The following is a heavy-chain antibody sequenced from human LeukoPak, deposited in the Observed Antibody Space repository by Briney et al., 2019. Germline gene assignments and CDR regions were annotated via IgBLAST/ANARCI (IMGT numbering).Heavy chain of an antibody. J-gene: IGHJ4*02. D-gene: IGHD4-17*01. CDR1: GFTFCSYA. V-gene: IGHV3-30*01. CDR2: ISYDGSNK. CDR3: ARETGSAVGSTDFDY. Sequence: GRSLRLSCAASGFTFCSYAIRWVRQAPGKGLEWVAVISYDGSNKYYADSVKGRFTISRDNSKNTLYLQMNSLRAEDTAVYYCARETGSAVGSTDFDYWGQGTLVTVSS.